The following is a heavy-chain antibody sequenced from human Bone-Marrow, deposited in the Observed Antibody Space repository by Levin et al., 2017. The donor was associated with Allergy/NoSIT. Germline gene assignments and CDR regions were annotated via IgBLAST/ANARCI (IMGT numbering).Heavy chain of an antibody. CDR1: GFTFSSYA. CDR3: AKTSPYGTSWLGAFDI. V-gene: IGHV3-23*01. CDR2: ITTRGGSA. D-gene: IGHD6-13*01. J-gene: IGHJ3*02. Sequence: GGSLRLSCAASGFTFSSYAMSWVRQAPGKGLEWVSVITTRGGSAYGDSVKGRFTISRDNSKNTLYLQMSSLRAEDTAVYHCAKTSPYGTSWLGAFDIWGQGTMVTVSS.